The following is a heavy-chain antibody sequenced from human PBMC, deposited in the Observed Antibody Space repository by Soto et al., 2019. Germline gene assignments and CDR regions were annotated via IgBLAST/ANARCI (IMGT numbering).Heavy chain of an antibody. J-gene: IGHJ4*02. CDR3: TGEVASGY. D-gene: IGHD2-8*02. Sequence: QVQLVESGGGVVQPGRSLRLSCAVSGFTVSTYGMHWVRQAPGKGLVWVAVISRDGGTKYYPDSVKVRFTISRDNSRNTMFLEMNSLRGDDMAVYYCTGEVASGYWGQGTLFIVSS. V-gene: IGHV3-30*03. CDR2: ISRDGGTK. CDR1: GFTVSTYG.